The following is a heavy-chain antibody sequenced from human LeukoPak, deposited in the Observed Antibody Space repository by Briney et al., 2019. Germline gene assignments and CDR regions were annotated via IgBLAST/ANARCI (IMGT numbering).Heavy chain of an antibody. CDR2: INSDGSST. Sequence: GGSLRLSCAASGFTFSSYWMHWVRQAPGKGLVWVSRINSDGSSTSYADSVKGRFTISRDNAKNTLYLQMNSLRAEDTAVYYCARPSADGPYFDYWGQGTLVTVSS. J-gene: IGHJ4*02. D-gene: IGHD6-13*01. CDR3: ARPSADGPYFDY. CDR1: GFTFSSYW. V-gene: IGHV3-74*01.